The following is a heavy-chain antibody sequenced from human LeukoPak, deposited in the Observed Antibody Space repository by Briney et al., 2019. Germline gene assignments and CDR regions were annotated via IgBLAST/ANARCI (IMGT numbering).Heavy chain of an antibody. CDR2: IYYSGST. CDR3: ARLGASGRVDTAMAPDY. CDR1: GGSISSYY. J-gene: IGHJ4*02. V-gene: IGHV4-59*01. D-gene: IGHD5-18*01. Sequence: SETLSLTCTVSGGSISSYYWSWIRQPPGKGLEWIGYIYYSGSTNYNPSLKSRVTISVDTSKNQFSLKLSSVTAADTAVYYCARLGASGRVDTAMAPDYWGQGTLVTVSS.